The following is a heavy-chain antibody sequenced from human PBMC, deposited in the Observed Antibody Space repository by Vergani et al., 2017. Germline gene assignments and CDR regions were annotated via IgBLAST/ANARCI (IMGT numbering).Heavy chain of an antibody. Sequence: QVQLQQWGAGLLKPSETLSLTCAVYGGSFSGYYWSWIRQPPGKGLEWFGEINHSGSTNYNPSLKSRVTISVATSKNQFSLKLSSVTAADTAVYYCARGLDWGAVTSFMEYYYYYGMDVGGQGTTVTGSS. D-gene: IGHD4-11*01. CDR2: INHSGST. V-gene: IGHV4-34*01. J-gene: IGHJ6*02. CDR3: ARGLDWGAVTSFMEYYYYYGMDV. CDR1: GGSFSGYY.